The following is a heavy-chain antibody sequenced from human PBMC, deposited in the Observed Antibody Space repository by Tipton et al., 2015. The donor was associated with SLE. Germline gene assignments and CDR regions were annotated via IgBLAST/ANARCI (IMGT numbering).Heavy chain of an antibody. CDR2: INTNTGNP. Sequence: QSGPEVKKPGASVKVSCKASGFTFTTYAINWVRQAPGQGLEWMGWINTNTGNPTYAQAFKGRIVFSLDTSVSTAYLQISSLKAEDTAVYYCAREVQIWGQETLVTVSS. D-gene: IGHD4/OR15-4a*01. CDR3: AREVQI. V-gene: IGHV7-4-1*02. CDR1: GFTFTTYA. J-gene: IGHJ4*02.